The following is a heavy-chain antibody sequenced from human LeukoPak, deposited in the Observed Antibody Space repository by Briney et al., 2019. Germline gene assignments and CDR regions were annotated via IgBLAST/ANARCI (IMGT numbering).Heavy chain of an antibody. CDR3: AKDYGDYEGSYFFDN. Sequence: GGSLRLSCAASGFTFSSYEMNWVRQAPGKGLEWVSYISSSGSTIYYADSVKGRFTISRDLSKHSLYLQMNSLRTEDTALYYCAKDYGDYEGSYFFDNWGQGTLVTVSS. CDR2: ISSSGSTI. V-gene: IGHV3-48*03. J-gene: IGHJ4*02. D-gene: IGHD4-17*01. CDR1: GFTFSSYE.